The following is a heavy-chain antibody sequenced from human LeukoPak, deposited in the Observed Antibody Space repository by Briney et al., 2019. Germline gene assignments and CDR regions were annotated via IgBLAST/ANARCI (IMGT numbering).Heavy chain of an antibody. CDR2: IHYSGST. D-gene: IGHD3-22*01. Sequence: SETLSLICTVSVGSINSYYWSWIRQPPGKGLEWIGCIHYSGSTNYNPSLKSRVTISVDTSKNQFSLRLSSVTAADTAVYYCARVRDRSSYFYDFDYWGQGTLVTVSS. CDR1: VGSINSYY. J-gene: IGHJ4*02. V-gene: IGHV4-59*01. CDR3: ARVRDRSSYFYDFDY.